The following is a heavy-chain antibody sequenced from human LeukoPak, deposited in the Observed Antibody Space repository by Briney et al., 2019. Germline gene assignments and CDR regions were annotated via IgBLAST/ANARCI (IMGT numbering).Heavy chain of an antibody. D-gene: IGHD6-6*01. V-gene: IGHV1-18*01. CDR3: ARDRGYCSSRWFDP. Sequence: GAAVKLSCKASGYTFTSCGISLVRQAPGQGHELMGLINAYNGNTNYAQKLPGRVTMTTDTSRSTAYMELRRVRSDATVEYYCARDRGYCSSRWFDPWGQGTLVTVSS. CDR2: INAYNGNT. J-gene: IGHJ5*02. CDR1: GYTFTSCG.